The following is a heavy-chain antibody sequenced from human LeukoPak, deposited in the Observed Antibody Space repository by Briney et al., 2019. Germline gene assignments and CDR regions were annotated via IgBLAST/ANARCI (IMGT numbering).Heavy chain of an antibody. D-gene: IGHD6-19*01. J-gene: IGHJ4*02. V-gene: IGHV3-23*01. CDR1: GFTFSSYA. CDR2: IRDSGGGT. Sequence: GGSLRLSCAASGFTFSSYAMSWVRQAPGKGLEWVSTIRDSGGGTYYADSVKGRFTISRDNSKNTLYLQMNSLRDEDTALYYCAKAGIGVVGYFDYWGQGTLVTVSS. CDR3: AKAGIGVVGYFDY.